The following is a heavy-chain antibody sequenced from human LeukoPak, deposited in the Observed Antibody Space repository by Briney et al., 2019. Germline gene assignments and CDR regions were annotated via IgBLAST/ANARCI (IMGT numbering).Heavy chain of an antibody. Sequence: SETLSLTCTVAGGSISCYYWSWIRQPPGKGPELIGYIYYTGTTSYNPSLKSRVTMSLVDTSKNQFSLKLTSVTSADTAVYYCAGGSMTSVAYWGRGTLVTVSS. J-gene: IGHJ4*02. CDR2: IYYTGTT. CDR1: GGSISCYY. CDR3: AGGSMTSVAY. V-gene: IGHV4-59*01. D-gene: IGHD4-23*01.